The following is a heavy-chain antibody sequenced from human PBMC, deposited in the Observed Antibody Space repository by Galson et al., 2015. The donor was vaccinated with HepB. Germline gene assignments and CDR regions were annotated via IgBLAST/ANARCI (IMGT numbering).Heavy chain of an antibody. J-gene: IGHJ6*02. Sequence: SLRLSCAASGFTFSSYGMTWVRQAPGKGLEWVSGISGSGASTYYADSVKGRFTISRDKSKNTLYLQMNSLRAEDTAVYYCAKSTVTTLWDYYGMDVWGQGTTVTVSS. CDR2: ISGSGAST. CDR3: AKSTVTTLWDYYGMDV. CDR1: GFTFSSYG. D-gene: IGHD4-17*01. V-gene: IGHV3-23*01.